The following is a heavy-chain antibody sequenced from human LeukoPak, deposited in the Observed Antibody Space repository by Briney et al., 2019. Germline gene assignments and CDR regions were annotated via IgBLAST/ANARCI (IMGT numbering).Heavy chain of an antibody. CDR1: GFTFTNAW. CDR3: VTDLGLTMIRGVLVS. CDR2: IKSKGDGETT. Sequence: GGSLRLSCAASGFTFTNAWMSWVRQAPGKGLEWVGRIKSKGDGETTDCTAPVKGRFTMSRDDSKATLYLQMNYVIVEDTAVYFCVTDLGLTMIRGVLVSWGQGALVSVS. D-gene: IGHD3-10*01. V-gene: IGHV3-15*01. J-gene: IGHJ4*02.